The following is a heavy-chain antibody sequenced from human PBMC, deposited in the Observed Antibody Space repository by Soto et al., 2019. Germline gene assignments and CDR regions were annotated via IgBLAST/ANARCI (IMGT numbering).Heavy chain of an antibody. Sequence: VKVSSEAPGVGIKSCYMKWVRHAPRKGLEGMGGIIPIVETPKYAQKFQGRVTVTADESTNTVYMELSSLRSEDTAMYYCARLSRPNYYDTSGCFKENWFDPWGQGTLVTVSS. V-gene: IGHV1-69*01. J-gene: IGHJ5*02. D-gene: IGHD3-22*01. CDR3: ARLSRPNYYDTSGCFKENWFDP. CDR2: IIPIVETP. CDR1: GVGIKSCY.